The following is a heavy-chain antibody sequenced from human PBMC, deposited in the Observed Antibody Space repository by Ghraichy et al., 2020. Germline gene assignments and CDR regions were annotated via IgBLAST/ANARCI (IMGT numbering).Heavy chain of an antibody. CDR3: ARADYGDYEWFLDR. Sequence: GSLRLSCSVSGGSINNYYWSWIRQPPGKGLDWIGFIYHSGSTVYNPSLKSRVTISVDTSKNHFSLRLRSVTAADTAVYYCARADYGDYEWFLDRWGRGTLVTVSS. CDR2: IYHSGST. J-gene: IGHJ2*01. D-gene: IGHD4-17*01. V-gene: IGHV4-59*01. CDR1: GGSINNYY.